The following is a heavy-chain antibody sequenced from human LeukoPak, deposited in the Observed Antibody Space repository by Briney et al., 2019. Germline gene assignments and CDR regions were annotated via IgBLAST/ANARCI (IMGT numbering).Heavy chain of an antibody. CDR3: ARDPFRSSFDS. CDR2: IYYSGST. D-gene: IGHD1-26*01. CDR1: GGSISSSSYY. V-gene: IGHV4-39*07. Sequence: PSETLSLTCTVSGGSISSSSYYWGWIRQPPGKGLEWIGSIYYSGSTYYNPSLKSRVTMSIDTSKSKFSLKLTSVTAADTAVYYCARDPFRSSFDSWGQGTLVTVSS. J-gene: IGHJ4*02.